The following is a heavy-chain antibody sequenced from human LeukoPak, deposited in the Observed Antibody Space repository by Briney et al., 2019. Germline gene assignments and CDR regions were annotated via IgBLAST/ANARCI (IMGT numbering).Heavy chain of an antibody. J-gene: IGHJ4*02. Sequence: PSETLSLTCTVSGGSISSGDYYWSWIRQPPGKGLEWIGYIYYSESTYYNPSLKSRVTISVDTSKNQFSLKLSSVTAADTAVYYCARVPAQEMYYFDYWGQGTLVTVSS. V-gene: IGHV4-30-4*01. CDR2: IYYSEST. D-gene: IGHD2-2*01. CDR3: ARVPAQEMYYFDY. CDR1: GGSISSGDYY.